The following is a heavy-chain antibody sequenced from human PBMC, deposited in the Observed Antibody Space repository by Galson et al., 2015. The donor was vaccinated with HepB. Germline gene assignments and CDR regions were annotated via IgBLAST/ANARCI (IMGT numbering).Heavy chain of an antibody. CDR1: GFTFSSYG. Sequence: SLRLSCAASGFTFSSYGMHWVRQAPGKGLEWVAVISYDGSNKYYADSVKGRFTISRDNSKNTLYLQMNSLRAEDTAVYYCAKDSKYQLLYVFGGDFDYWGQGTLVTVSS. V-gene: IGHV3-30*18. CDR2: ISYDGSNK. CDR3: AKDSKYQLLYVFGGDFDY. D-gene: IGHD2-2*02. J-gene: IGHJ4*02.